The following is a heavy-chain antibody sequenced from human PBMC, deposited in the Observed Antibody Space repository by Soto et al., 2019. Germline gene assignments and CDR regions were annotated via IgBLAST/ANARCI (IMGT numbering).Heavy chain of an antibody. Sequence: SENLSLTCAVYGGSFSGYYWSWIRQPPGKGMEWIGEINHSGSTNYNPSLKSRVTISVDTSKNQFSLKLSSVTAADTAVYYCARLNSGYYYRAAFDIWGQGTMVTVSS. CDR1: GGSFSGYY. CDR2: INHSGST. V-gene: IGHV4-34*01. J-gene: IGHJ3*02. CDR3: ARLNSGYYYRAAFDI. D-gene: IGHD3-22*01.